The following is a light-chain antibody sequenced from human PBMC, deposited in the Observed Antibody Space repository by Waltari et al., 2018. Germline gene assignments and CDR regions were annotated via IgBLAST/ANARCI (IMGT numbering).Light chain of an antibody. V-gene: IGKV3-11*01. Sequence: ETVFTQSPATLSLSPGERATLSCKVIQNVDRYLAWYQQKPGQAPRLLIYDTSNRATGIPVRFSGSGSGTDFTLTISSLEPEDFAVYYCQQRKNWPPLTFGGGTKVEIK. CDR2: DTS. CDR3: QQRKNWPPLT. CDR1: QNVDRY. J-gene: IGKJ4*01.